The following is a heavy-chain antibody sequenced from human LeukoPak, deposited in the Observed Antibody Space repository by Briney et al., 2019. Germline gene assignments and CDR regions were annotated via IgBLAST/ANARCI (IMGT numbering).Heavy chain of an antibody. Sequence: SETLSLTCSVSGYSISSDYYWGWIRQPPGKGLEWIGSIYHSGSTYYNPSLKSRVTISVDTSKNQFSLKLSSVTAADTAVYYCARVVDAWGGACWFDPWGQGTLVTVSS. CDR1: GYSISSDYY. CDR3: ARVVDAWGGACWFDP. V-gene: IGHV4-38-2*02. CDR2: IYHSGST. J-gene: IGHJ5*02. D-gene: IGHD1-26*01.